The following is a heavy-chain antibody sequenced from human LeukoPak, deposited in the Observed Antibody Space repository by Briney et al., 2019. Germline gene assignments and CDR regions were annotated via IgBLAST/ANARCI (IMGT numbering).Heavy chain of an antibody. CDR3: ARVGSPWFGELLNWFDP. CDR2: ISYDGSNK. CDR1: GFTFSSYA. V-gene: IGHV3-30*04. D-gene: IGHD3-10*01. J-gene: IGHJ5*02. Sequence: PGRSLRLSCAASGFTFSSYAMHWVRQAPGKGLEWVAVISYDGSNKYYADSVKGRFTISRDNSKNTLYLQMNSLRAEDTAVYYCARVGSPWFGELLNWFDPWGQGTLVTVPS.